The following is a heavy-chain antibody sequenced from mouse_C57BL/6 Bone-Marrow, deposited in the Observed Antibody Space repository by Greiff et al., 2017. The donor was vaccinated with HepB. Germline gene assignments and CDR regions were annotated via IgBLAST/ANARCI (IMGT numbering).Heavy chain of an antibody. Sequence: VQLQQSGPELVKPGASVKIPCKASGYTFTDYNMDWVKQSHGKSLEWIGDINPNNGGTIYNQKFKGKATLTVDKSSSTAYMELRSLTSEDTAVYYCARGDYGSSYRYFDVWGRGTTVTVSS. CDR1: GYTFTDYN. CDR2: INPNNGGT. CDR3: ARGDYGSSYRYFDV. J-gene: IGHJ1*03. V-gene: IGHV1-18*01. D-gene: IGHD1-1*01.